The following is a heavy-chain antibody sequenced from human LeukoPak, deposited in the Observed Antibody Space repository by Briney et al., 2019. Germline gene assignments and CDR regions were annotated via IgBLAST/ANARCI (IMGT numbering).Heavy chain of an antibody. CDR1: GGSISSYY. CDR2: IYYSGST. Sequence: SETLSLTCTVSGGSISSYYWSWIRQPPGKGLEWIGYIYYSGSTNYNPSLKSRVTISVDTSKNQFSLKLSSVTAADTAVYYCARGRGRYGDYFTSRAKYFQHWGQGTLVTVSS. D-gene: IGHD4-17*01. J-gene: IGHJ1*01. CDR3: ARGRGRYGDYFTSRAKYFQH. V-gene: IGHV4-59*12.